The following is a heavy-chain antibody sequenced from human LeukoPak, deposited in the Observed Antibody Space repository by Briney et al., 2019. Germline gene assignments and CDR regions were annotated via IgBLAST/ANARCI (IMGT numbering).Heavy chain of an antibody. CDR3: ARQGYSSSWLDY. Sequence: SETLSLTCTVSGGSISSGGYYWGWIRQPPGKGLEWIGSIYYSGSTYYNPSLKSRVTISVDTSKNQFSLKLSSVTAADTAVYYCARQGYSSSWLDYWGQGTLVTVSS. D-gene: IGHD6-13*01. V-gene: IGHV4-39*07. CDR2: IYYSGST. CDR1: GGSISSGGYY. J-gene: IGHJ4*02.